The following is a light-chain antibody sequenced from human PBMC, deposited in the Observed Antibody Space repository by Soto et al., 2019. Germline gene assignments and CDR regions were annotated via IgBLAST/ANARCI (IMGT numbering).Light chain of an antibody. V-gene: IGLV1-51*01. CDR3: ATWDTSLSAVV. CDR1: SSNVGNNI. Sequence: QSVLTQPPSVSAAPGQKVTISCSGSSSNVGNNIVSWYQQLPGAVPKLLIYANDKRPSGIPARFSGSKSGTSATLGITGLQTGDEADYYCATWDTSLSAVVFGGGTQLTVL. CDR2: AND. J-gene: IGLJ3*02.